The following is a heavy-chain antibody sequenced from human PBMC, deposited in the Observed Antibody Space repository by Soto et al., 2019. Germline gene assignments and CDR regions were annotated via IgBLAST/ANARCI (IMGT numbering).Heavy chain of an antibody. CDR3: ATGPTAHAGTVTTGYYYYYMDV. Sequence: QVQLVESGGGVVQPGRSLRLSCAASGFTFSSYGMHWVRQAPGKGLEWVAVIWYDGSNKYYADSVKGRFTISRDNSKNTLYLQMNSLRAEDTAVYYCATGPTAHAGTVTTGYYYYYMDVWGKGTTVTVSS. D-gene: IGHD4-17*01. V-gene: IGHV3-33*01. J-gene: IGHJ6*03. CDR2: IWYDGSNK. CDR1: GFTFSSYG.